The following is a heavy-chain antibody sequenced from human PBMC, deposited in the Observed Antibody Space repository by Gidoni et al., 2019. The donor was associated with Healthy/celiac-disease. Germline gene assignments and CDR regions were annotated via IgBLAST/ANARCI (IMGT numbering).Heavy chain of an antibody. J-gene: IGHJ6*02. V-gene: IGHV3-21*01. CDR3: ARGGTIFGVVIIGPWKYYGMDV. Sequence: EVQLVESGGGLVKPGGSLRLSCAASGFTFSSYRLNWVRQAPGKGLEWVSSISSSSSYIYYADSVKGRFTISRDNAKNSLYLQMNSLRAEDTAVYYCARGGTIFGVVIIGPWKYYGMDVWGQGTTVTVSS. D-gene: IGHD3-3*01. CDR2: ISSSSSYI. CDR1: GFTFSSYR.